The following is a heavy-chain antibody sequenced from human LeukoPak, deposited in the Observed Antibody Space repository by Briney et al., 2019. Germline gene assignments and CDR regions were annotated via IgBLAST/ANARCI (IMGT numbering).Heavy chain of an antibody. CDR2: IYSSGST. D-gene: IGHD2-21*01. J-gene: IGHJ3*02. CDR3: ARDGRAYCGGDCYAFDI. CDR1: GGSISSYF. Sequence: SETLSLTCTVSGGSISSYFWTWIRQPAGKGLEWIGRIYSSGSTNYNPSLKSRVTISVDTSKNQFSLKLSSVTAADTAVYYCARDGRAYCGGDCYAFDIWGQGTMVTVSS. V-gene: IGHV4-4*07.